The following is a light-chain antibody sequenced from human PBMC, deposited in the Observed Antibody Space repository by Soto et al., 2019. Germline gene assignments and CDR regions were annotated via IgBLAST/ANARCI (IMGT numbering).Light chain of an antibody. CDR3: QQYYSTPVT. V-gene: IGKV4-1*01. CDR2: WAS. Sequence: DIVMTQSPDSLAVSLGERATINCKSSQSVLYSSNNKNYLAWYQQKPGQPPKLLIYWASTRESGVTDRLSGSGSGTDFTLTISSLQAEDVAVYYCQQYYSTPVTFGQGTKVEIK. J-gene: IGKJ1*01. CDR1: QSVLYSSNNKNY.